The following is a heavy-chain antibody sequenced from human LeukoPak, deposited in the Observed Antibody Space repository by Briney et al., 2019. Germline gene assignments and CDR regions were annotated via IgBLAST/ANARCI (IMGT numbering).Heavy chain of an antibody. CDR2: INHSGST. V-gene: IGHV4-34*01. D-gene: IGHD6-13*01. CDR1: GGSFSGYY. Sequence: SETLSLTYAVYGGSFSGYYWSWIRQPPGKGLEWIGEINHSGSTNYNPSLKSRVTISVDTSKNQFSLKLSSVTAADTAVYYCARVRYSSSWYSYWGQGTLVTVSS. CDR3: ARVRYSSSWYSY. J-gene: IGHJ4*02.